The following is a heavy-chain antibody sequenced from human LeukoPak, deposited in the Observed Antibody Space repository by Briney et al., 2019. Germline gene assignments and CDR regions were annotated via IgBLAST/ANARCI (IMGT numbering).Heavy chain of an antibody. Sequence: GGSLRLSCAASRFTFSRYWMHWVRQAPGKGLVWVSRINSDGISTSYADSAKGRFTISRGNAKNTLYLQMNSLRAEDTAVYYCARDGNYYDSSGPADYWAREPWSPSPQ. J-gene: IGHJ4*02. CDR1: RFTFSRYW. CDR2: INSDGIST. CDR3: ARDGNYYDSSGPADY. V-gene: IGHV3-74*01. D-gene: IGHD3-22*01.